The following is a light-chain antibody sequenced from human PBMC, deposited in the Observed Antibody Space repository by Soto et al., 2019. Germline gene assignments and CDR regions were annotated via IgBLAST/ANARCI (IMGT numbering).Light chain of an antibody. CDR3: QQYNNWPPRT. V-gene: IGKV3-15*01. J-gene: IGKJ1*01. CDR2: GAS. CDR1: QSVSSN. Sequence: EMVMTQSPATLSVSPGERATLSCRASQSVSSNLAWYQQKPGQAPRLLIYGASTRATGVPARFSGSGSGTEFTLTISSLQSEDFAAYYCQQYNNWPPRTFGQGTKVEIK.